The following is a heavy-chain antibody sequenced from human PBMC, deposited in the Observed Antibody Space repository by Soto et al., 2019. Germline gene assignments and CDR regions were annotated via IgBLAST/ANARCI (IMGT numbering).Heavy chain of an antibody. CDR1: GGAFSSYA. CDR3: ARDLVGYCSGGSCSVAFDY. V-gene: IGHV1-69*13. Sequence: ASVKVSCKASGGAFSSYAISWVRQAPGQGLEWMGGIIPIFGTANYAQKFQGRVTITADESTSTAYMELSSLRSEDTAVYYCARDLVGYCSGGSCSVAFDYWGQGTLVTVS. CDR2: IIPIFGTA. D-gene: IGHD2-15*01. J-gene: IGHJ4*02.